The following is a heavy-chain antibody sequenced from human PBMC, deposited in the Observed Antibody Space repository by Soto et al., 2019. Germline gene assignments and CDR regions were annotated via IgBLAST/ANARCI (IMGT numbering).Heavy chain of an antibody. J-gene: IGHJ3*02. Sequence: SETLSLTCAVYGGSFSGYYWSWIRQPPGKGLELFGEINHSGSTNYNPSLKSRVTISVDTSKNQFSLKLSSVTAADTAVYYCARARNIVVVPAAKFGDAFDIWGQGTMVTVSS. D-gene: IGHD2-2*01. V-gene: IGHV4-34*01. CDR1: GGSFSGYY. CDR3: ARARNIVVVPAAKFGDAFDI. CDR2: INHSGST.